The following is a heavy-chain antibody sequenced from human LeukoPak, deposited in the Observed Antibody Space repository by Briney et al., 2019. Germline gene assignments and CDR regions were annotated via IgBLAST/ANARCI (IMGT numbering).Heavy chain of an antibody. Sequence: PGGSLRLSCAASGFTSSSYAMSWVRQAPGKGLEWVSVIYSGGSTYYADSVKGRFTISRDNSKNTLYLQMNSLRAEDTAVYYCARGLADYYGSGSSLSYYFDYWGQGTLVTVSS. J-gene: IGHJ4*02. D-gene: IGHD3-10*01. CDR3: ARGLADYYGSGSSLSYYFDY. V-gene: IGHV3-66*01. CDR1: GFTSSSYA. CDR2: IYSGGST.